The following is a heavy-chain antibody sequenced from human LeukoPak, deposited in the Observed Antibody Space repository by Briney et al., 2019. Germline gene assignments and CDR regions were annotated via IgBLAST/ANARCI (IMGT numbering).Heavy chain of an antibody. D-gene: IGHD1-14*01. CDR3: ARDWYHSFDY. J-gene: IGHJ4*02. Sequence: PGGSLRLSCAASGFTFSSYWMNWARQAPGKGLEWVASINHNGNVNYYVDSVKGRFTISRDNAKNTLYLQMNSLRVDDTAVYFCARDWYHSFDYWGQGILVTVSS. V-gene: IGHV3-7*01. CDR1: GFTFSSYW. CDR2: INHNGNVN.